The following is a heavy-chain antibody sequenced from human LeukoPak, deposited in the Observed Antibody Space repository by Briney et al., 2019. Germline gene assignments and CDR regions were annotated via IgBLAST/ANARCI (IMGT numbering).Heavy chain of an antibody. CDR1: GITLSNYG. V-gene: IGHV3-23*01. CDR3: AKRGVVIRVILVGFHKEAYYFDS. CDR2: LSASGGST. Sequence: GGSLRLSCAISGITLSNYGMSWVRQPPAKGLEWAAGLSASGGSTNYADSVKGRFTISRDNPKNTLYLQMNSLRAEDTAVYFCAKRGVVIRVILVGFHKEAYYFDSWGQGALVTVSS. J-gene: IGHJ4*02. D-gene: IGHD3-10*01.